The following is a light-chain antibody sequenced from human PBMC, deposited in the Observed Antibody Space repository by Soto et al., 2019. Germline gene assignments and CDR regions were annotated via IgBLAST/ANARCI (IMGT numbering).Light chain of an antibody. V-gene: IGLV2-14*01. J-gene: IGLJ1*01. CDR1: SSDVGGYNY. CDR3: SSHTSYSTRV. Sequence: QSALTQPASVSGSPGQSIAISCTGTSSDVGGYNYVSWYQQHPGKAPKLMIHEVSNRPSGVSDRFSGSKSGNTASLTISALQADDEADYYCSSHTSYSTRVFGTGTKLTVL. CDR2: EVS.